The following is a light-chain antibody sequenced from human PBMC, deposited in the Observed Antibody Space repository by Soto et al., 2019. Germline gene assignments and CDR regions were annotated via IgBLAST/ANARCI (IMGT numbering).Light chain of an antibody. CDR2: GAT. Sequence: EMVMTQSPATLCVSPGERATLSCRARPSVSRNLAWYQQKTGQAPKLLIQGATTRATGIPARFSGSGAGIQFTSTVCSLQSEDFAVYYCQQYNNWPLTFGQGTKVDIK. V-gene: IGKV3-15*01. J-gene: IGKJ1*01. CDR1: PSVSRN. CDR3: QQYNNWPLT.